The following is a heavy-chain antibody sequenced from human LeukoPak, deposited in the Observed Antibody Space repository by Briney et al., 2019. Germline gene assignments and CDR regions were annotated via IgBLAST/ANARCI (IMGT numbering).Heavy chain of an antibody. J-gene: IGHJ4*02. D-gene: IGHD5-24*01. Sequence: PGGSLRLSCAASGFTFSSYAISWVRQAPGQGLEWMGRIIPILGTANYAQKFQGRVTITTDESTSTAYMELSSLRSEDTAVYYCARDRRIEERWLQSGPFDYWGQGTLVTVSS. CDR1: GFTFSSYA. V-gene: IGHV1-69*11. CDR3: ARDRRIEERWLQSGPFDY. CDR2: IIPILGTA.